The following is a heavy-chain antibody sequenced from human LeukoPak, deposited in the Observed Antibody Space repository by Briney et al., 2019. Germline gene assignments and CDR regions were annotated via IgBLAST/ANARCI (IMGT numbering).Heavy chain of an antibody. D-gene: IGHD6-6*01. Sequence: GGSLRLSCAASGFTFSSYSMNWVRQAPGKGLEWVSFISSSSSYIYYADSVKGRFTISRDNAKNSLYLQMNSLRAEDTAVYYCAREQQLVPFDYWGQGTLVTVSS. CDR2: ISSSSSYI. CDR3: AREQQLVPFDY. V-gene: IGHV3-21*01. CDR1: GFTFSSYS. J-gene: IGHJ4*02.